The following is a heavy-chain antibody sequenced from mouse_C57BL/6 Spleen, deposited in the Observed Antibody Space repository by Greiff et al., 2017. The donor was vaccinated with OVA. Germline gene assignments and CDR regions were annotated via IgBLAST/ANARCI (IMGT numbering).Heavy chain of an antibody. J-gene: IGHJ2*01. CDR2: INPSTGGT. D-gene: IGHD2-4*01. CDR3: TRFPYEYDGYFDY. V-gene: IGHV1-42*01. CDR1: GYSFTGYY. Sequence: EVQLVESGPELVKPGASVKISCKASGYSFTGYYMNWVKQSPEKSLEWIGEINPSTGGTTYNQKFKAKATLTVDKSSSTAYMQLKSLTSEDSAVYYGTRFPYEYDGYFDYWGQGTTLTVSS.